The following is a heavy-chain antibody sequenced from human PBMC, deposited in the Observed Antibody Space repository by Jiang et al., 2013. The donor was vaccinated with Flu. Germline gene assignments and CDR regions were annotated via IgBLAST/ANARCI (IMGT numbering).Heavy chain of an antibody. D-gene: IGHD2-8*01. J-gene: IGHJ4*01. CDR2: INAGNGNR. V-gene: IGHV1-3*01. CDR3: AKDVNGHKHFDY. Sequence: SGAEVKKPGASVKVSCKASGYTFPNSAMHWVRQAPGQRLEWMGWINAGNGNRKYSQAFQGRLTLTRDTSASTAYMELTSLRSEDTAVYYCAKDVNGHKHFDYWGQGTLVSVSS. CDR1: GYTFPNSA.